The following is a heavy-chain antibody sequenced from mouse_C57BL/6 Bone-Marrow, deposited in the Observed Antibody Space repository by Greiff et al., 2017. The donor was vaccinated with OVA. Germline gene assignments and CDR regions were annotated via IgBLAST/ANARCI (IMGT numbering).Heavy chain of an antibody. Sequence: VQLKESGAELVRPGASVKLSCTASGFNIKDYYMHWVQQRPEQGLEWIGRIYPEDGDTEYAPQFPGQATITADTSSNTAYLKLSSLTSEDTAVYYCTTGWLGYYFDYWGQGTTLTVSS. V-gene: IGHV14-1*01. CDR3: TTGWLGYYFDY. CDR2: IYPEDGDT. D-gene: IGHD1-1*02. J-gene: IGHJ2*01. CDR1: GFNIKDYY.